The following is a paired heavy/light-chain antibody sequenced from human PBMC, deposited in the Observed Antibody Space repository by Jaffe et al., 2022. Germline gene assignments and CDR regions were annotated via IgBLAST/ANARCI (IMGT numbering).Heavy chain of an antibody. CDR3: ARGHSSWYIDY. V-gene: IGHV4-59*01. Sequence: QVQLQESGPGLMKPSETLSLTCTVSGGSINSYYWTWIRQPPGKGLEWIGYVYYSGTSSYNPSLKSRLTLSVDKSMNQFSLNLKSVTAADTAVYYCARGHSSWYIDYWGQGTLVTVSS. J-gene: IGHJ4*02. CDR2: VYYSGTS. CDR1: GGSINSYY. D-gene: IGHD2-15*01.
Light chain of an antibody. CDR1: QSIRSY. CDR2: TAS. J-gene: IGKJ4*01. V-gene: IGKV1-39*01. Sequence: DIQMTQSPSSLSASVGDRVTITCRASQSIRSYLSWYQQKSGKAPNLLIHTASSLQSGVPSRFSGSGSGTDFTLTISSLQPEDFATYYCQQNYGSPLTFGGGTKVDIK. CDR3: QQNYGSPLT.